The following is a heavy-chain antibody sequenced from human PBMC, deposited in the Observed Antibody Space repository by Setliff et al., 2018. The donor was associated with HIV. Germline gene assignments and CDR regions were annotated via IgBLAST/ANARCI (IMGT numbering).Heavy chain of an antibody. CDR2: VYYSGGT. CDR1: GGSVSDTSYY. J-gene: IGHJ2*01. Sequence: SETLSLTCTVSGGSVSDTSYYWGWIRQPPGKGLEWLANVYYSGGTYYNPSLNSRVTISVDTSKHQFSLKLSSVTAADTAVYYCARADSIYWYFDLWGRGTLVTVSS. CDR3: ARADSIYWYFDL. V-gene: IGHV4-39*07.